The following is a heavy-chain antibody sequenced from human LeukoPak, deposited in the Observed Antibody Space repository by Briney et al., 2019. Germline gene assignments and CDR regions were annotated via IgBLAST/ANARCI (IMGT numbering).Heavy chain of an antibody. V-gene: IGHV4-34*12. CDR2: IIDTGST. J-gene: IGHJ6*03. D-gene: IGHD6-6*01. Sequence: SETLSLTCAVYGGSFSGYYWTWIRQPPGKGLEWIGEIIDTGSTKYNSSLKSRVTISVDTSKNQVSLKLRSVTAADTAVYHCARDWSSSSYTYYYYYMDVWGKGTTVTVSS. CDR1: GGSFSGYY. CDR3: ARDWSSSSYTYYYYYMDV.